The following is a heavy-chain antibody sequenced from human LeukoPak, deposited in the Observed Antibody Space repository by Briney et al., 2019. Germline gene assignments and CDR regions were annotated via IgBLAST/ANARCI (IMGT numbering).Heavy chain of an antibody. CDR1: GFTFSSYG. Sequence: PGGSLRLSCAASGFTFSSYGMHWVRQAPGKGLEWVALIYYGGNKKYYADSVKGRFTISRDNSEYTAYLQMNSLRADDTAVYYCAREPEYFDYWGQGVLVTVSS. CDR3: AREPEYFDY. J-gene: IGHJ4*02. D-gene: IGHD1-14*01. V-gene: IGHV3-33*01. CDR2: IYYGGNKK.